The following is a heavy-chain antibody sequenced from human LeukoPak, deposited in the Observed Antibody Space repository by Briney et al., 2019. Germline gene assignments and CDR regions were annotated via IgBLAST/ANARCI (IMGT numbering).Heavy chain of an antibody. Sequence: GGSLRLSCAASGFTFSGYWMSWVRQAPGKGLEWVSAISGSGDSSYYADSVKGRLTISRDSSMETLYLQMNRLRAEDTATYFCAKRLSFGVAIGDFDYWGQGTLVTVSS. CDR2: ISGSGDSS. V-gene: IGHV3-23*01. CDR3: AKRLSFGVAIGDFDY. D-gene: IGHD3-3*01. J-gene: IGHJ4*02. CDR1: GFTFSGYW.